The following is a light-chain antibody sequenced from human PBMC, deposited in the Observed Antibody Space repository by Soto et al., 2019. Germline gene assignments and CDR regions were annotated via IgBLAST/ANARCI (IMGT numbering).Light chain of an antibody. CDR1: QSVSSN. CDR2: GAS. CDR3: QQYNNWPPT. Sequence: EMVMTQSPATLSVSPGERATLSCRASQSVSSNLAWYQQKPGQAPRLLIYGASTRATGIPARFSGSGSGTEFTLTISSLQSEDFVVYYCQQYNNWPPTFGQGTKVEIK. V-gene: IGKV3-15*01. J-gene: IGKJ1*01.